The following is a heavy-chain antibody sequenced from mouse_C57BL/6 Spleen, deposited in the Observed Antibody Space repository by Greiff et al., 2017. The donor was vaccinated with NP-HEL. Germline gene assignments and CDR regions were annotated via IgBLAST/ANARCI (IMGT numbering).Heavy chain of an antibody. Sequence: VQLQQPGAELVKPGASVKLSCKASGYTFTSYWMQWVKQRPGQGLEWIGEIDPSDSYTTYNQKFKGKATLTVDTSSSTAYMQLSSLTSEDSAVYYCARSGESSPYAMDYWGQGTSVTVSS. V-gene: IGHV1-50*01. D-gene: IGHD3-2*02. CDR2: IDPSDSYT. J-gene: IGHJ4*01. CDR1: GYTFTSYW. CDR3: ARSGESSPYAMDY.